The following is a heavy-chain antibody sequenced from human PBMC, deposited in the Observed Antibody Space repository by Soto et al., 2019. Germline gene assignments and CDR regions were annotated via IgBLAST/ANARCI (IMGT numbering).Heavy chain of an antibody. CDR3: ARVAGNDSSGELDY. CDR1: GGSFSGYY. CDR2: INHSGST. Sequence: LSLTCAVYGGSFSGYYWTWIRQPPGTGLEWIGEINHSGSTNYNPSLKSRVTISVDTSKNQFSLKLTSVTAADTAVYYCARVAGNDSSGELDYWGQGTLVTVSS. J-gene: IGHJ4*02. D-gene: IGHD3-22*01. V-gene: IGHV4-34*01.